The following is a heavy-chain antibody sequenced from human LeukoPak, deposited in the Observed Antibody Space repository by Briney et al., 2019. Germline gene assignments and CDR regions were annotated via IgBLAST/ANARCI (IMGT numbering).Heavy chain of an antibody. Sequence: GASVKVSCKAPGGTFSSYAISWVRQAPGQGLEWTGGIIPIFGTANYAQKFQGRVTITADESTSTAYMELSSLRSEDTAAYYCARARVTGTTYAAFDIWGQGTMVTVSS. J-gene: IGHJ3*02. D-gene: IGHD1-20*01. CDR1: GGTFSSYA. V-gene: IGHV1-69*13. CDR3: ARARVTGTTYAAFDI. CDR2: IIPIFGTA.